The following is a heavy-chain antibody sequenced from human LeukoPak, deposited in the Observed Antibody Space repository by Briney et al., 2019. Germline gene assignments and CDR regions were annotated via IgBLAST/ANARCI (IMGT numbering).Heavy chain of an antibody. CDR1: GYTFTGYY. CDR2: ISAYNGNT. CDR3: ARDDSTHWFDP. J-gene: IGHJ5*02. D-gene: IGHD6-13*01. Sequence: GASVKVSCKASGYTFTGYYMHWVRQAPGQGLEWMGWISAYNGNTNYAQKLQGRVTMTTDTSTSTAYMELRSLRSDDTAVYYCARDDSTHWFDPWGQGTLVTVSS. V-gene: IGHV1-18*04.